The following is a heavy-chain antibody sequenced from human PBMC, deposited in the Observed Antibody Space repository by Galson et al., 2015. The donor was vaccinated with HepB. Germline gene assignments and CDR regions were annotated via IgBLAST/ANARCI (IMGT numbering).Heavy chain of an antibody. CDR3: ARATASSQGWELLPLYYFDY. V-gene: IGHV1-8*01. Sequence: SVKVSCKASGYTFTSFEINWVRQATGQGLEWMGWMNPNSENTGYAQKFQGRVTMTRNTSISTAYMELSSLRSEDTAVYYCARATASSQGWELLPLYYFDYWGQGSLVTVSS. CDR1: GYTFTSFE. J-gene: IGHJ4*02. D-gene: IGHD1-26*01. CDR2: MNPNSENT.